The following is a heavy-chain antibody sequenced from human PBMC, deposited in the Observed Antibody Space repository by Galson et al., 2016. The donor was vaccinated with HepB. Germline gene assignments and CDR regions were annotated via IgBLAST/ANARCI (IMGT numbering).Heavy chain of an antibody. CDR2: ICDGGST. V-gene: IGHV3-66*01. CDR1: GFTVSSNC. D-gene: IGHD3-10*01. CDR3: ARDPPGVPDFALDV. Sequence: SLRLSCAASGFTVSSNCMSWVRQAPGKGLEWVSLICDGGSTYYTDSVKARFTISRDNSTNTLYPQLNNLRPEDTAVYFCARDPPGVPDFALDVWGQGTTVTVSS. J-gene: IGHJ6*02.